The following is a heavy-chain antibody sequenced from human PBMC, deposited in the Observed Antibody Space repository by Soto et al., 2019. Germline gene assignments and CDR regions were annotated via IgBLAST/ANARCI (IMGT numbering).Heavy chain of an antibody. CDR3: GRGGGPTPENYYSYGRNA. CDR1: GYSFTSYW. CDR2: IYPGDSDT. D-gene: IGHD3-16*01. Sequence: GESLKISCKGSGYSFTSYWIGWVRQMPGKGLEWMGIIYPGDSDTRYSPSFQGQVTISADKSISTAYLQWSSLKASDTAMYYGGRGGGPTPENYYSYGRNAGGQGTRAT. J-gene: IGHJ6*02. V-gene: IGHV5-51*01.